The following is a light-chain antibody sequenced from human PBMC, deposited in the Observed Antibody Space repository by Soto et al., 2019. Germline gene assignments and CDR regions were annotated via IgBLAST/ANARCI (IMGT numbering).Light chain of an antibody. CDR1: SSDVGSYNR. Sequence: QSVLTQPPSVSGSPGQSVTISCTGTSSDVGSYNRVSWYQQPPGTAPKLIIYEVSNRPSGVPDRFFGSKSGNTASLTISGLQAEDEADYYCSSFTSSNTCVFGGGTQLTVL. J-gene: IGLJ3*02. CDR2: EVS. V-gene: IGLV2-18*02. CDR3: SSFTSSNTCV.